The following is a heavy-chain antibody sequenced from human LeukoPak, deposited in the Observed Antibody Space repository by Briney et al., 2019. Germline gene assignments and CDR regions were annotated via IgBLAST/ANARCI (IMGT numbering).Heavy chain of an antibody. Sequence: PSETLSLTCTVSGGSISSYYWSWIRQAPGKGLEWIGYIYYSGSTTYNPSLKSRVTISVDTSKNQFSLKLSSVTAADTAVYYCARGDSSGYYEYYYYYMDVWGKGTTVTISS. CDR3: ARGDSSGYYEYYYYYMDV. CDR2: IYYSGST. V-gene: IGHV4-59*08. D-gene: IGHD3-22*01. J-gene: IGHJ6*03. CDR1: GGSISSYY.